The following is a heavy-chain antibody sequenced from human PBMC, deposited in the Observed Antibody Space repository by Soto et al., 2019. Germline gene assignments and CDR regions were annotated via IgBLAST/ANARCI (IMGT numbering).Heavy chain of an antibody. CDR1: GGSINGGNYY. CDR2: ISDSGST. Sequence: PSETLSLTCTVTGGSINGGNYYWSWIRQPPGKGLEWIGYISDSGSTFYTPSLASRLTVSLDTSQNYFTLELTSVTAADTAIYYCARDLKNDSGDYIVLDAFDVWGHGTMVTVSS. J-gene: IGHJ3*01. V-gene: IGHV4-31*03. D-gene: IGHD4-17*01. CDR3: ARDLKNDSGDYIVLDAFDV.